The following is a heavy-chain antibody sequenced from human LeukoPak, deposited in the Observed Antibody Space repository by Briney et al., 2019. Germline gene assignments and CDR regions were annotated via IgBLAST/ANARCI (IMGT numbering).Heavy chain of an antibody. D-gene: IGHD4-17*01. CDR1: GYTFTSYA. CDR3: ASLLLSPLSRIYGDFDNWFDP. V-gene: IGHV1-3*01. J-gene: IGHJ5*02. Sequence: ASVKVSCKASGYTFTSYAMHWVRQAPGQRLEWMGWINAGNGNTKYSQKFQGRVTITRDTSASTAYMELSSLRSEDTAVYYCASLLLSPLSRIYGDFDNWFDPWGQGTLVTVSS. CDR2: INAGNGNT.